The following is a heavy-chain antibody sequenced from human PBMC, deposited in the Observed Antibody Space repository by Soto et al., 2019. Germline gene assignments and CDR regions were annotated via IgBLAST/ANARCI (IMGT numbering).Heavy chain of an antibody. Sequence: EVQLVESGGGLVKPGGSLRISCAASGFTFNNAWMSWVRQAPGKGLEWVGRIKGKTDGGTTDYAAPVKGRFTISRDDSKNTLYLQMNSLKTEDTAVYYCTLEYSSSHADWGQGTLVTVSS. J-gene: IGHJ4*02. D-gene: IGHD6-6*01. V-gene: IGHV3-15*01. CDR1: GFTFNNAW. CDR2: IKGKTDGGTT. CDR3: TLEYSSSHAD.